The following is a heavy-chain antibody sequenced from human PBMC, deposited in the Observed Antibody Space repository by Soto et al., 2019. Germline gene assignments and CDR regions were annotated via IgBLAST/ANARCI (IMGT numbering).Heavy chain of an antibody. CDR1: GYTFSGFY. J-gene: IGHJ4*02. D-gene: IGHD6-19*01. CDR3: ASAAVTGTAGLDF. Sequence: ASVKVSCKASGYTFSGFYMHWVRQAPGQGLEWMGWINPNSGGTKSAEKFQGRVTMTRDTSISTAYMELSRLTSDDTAVYYCASAAVTGTAGLDFWGQGTRVTVSS. V-gene: IGHV1-2*02. CDR2: INPNSGGT.